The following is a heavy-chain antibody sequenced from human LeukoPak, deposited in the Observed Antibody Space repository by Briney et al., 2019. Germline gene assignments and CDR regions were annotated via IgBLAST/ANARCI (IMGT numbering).Heavy chain of an antibody. J-gene: IGHJ5*02. V-gene: IGHV4-34*01. CDR3: ARDLRSAYVFDP. Sequence: PSETLSLTCAVFDGSFSDYYWSWIRRPPGKGLEWVGEINHSGSTNYNPSLKSRGTISLDRSKNQFSLNLSSVTAADSAVYYCARDLRSAYVFDPWGQGILVTVSS. CDR1: DGSFSDYY. CDR2: INHSGST. D-gene: IGHD5-12*01.